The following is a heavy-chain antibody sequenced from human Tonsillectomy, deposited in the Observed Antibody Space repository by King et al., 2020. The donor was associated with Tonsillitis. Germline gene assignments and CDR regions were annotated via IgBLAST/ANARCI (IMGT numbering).Heavy chain of an antibody. CDR3: TTDVPYTSGALES. D-gene: IGHD3-3*01. CDR1: GFTFSNFW. Sequence: VQLVESGGRLVKPGGSLRLSCVVSGFTFSNFWMTWVRQSPGKGLEWVGRIKSRVSGGTTDYAAPVKGRFTISRDDSRNMVYLQMNSLKIEDTAVYYCTTDVPYTSGALESWGQGTVVTVSS. V-gene: IGHV3-15*01. CDR2: IKSRVSGGTT. J-gene: IGHJ5*02.